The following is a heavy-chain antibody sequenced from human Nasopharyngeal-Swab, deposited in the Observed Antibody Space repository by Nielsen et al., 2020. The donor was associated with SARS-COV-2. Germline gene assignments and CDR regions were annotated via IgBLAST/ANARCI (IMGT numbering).Heavy chain of an antibody. CDR2: ISSSSSTI. V-gene: IGHV3-48*04. CDR3: AREGCTGGVCYYYFDY. J-gene: IGHJ4*02. D-gene: IGHD2-8*02. CDR1: GFTFSSYS. Sequence: GESLKISCAASGFTFSSYSMNWVRQAPGEGLEWVSSISSSSSTIYYADSVKGRFTISRDNAKNSLYLQMNSLRAEDTAVYYCAREGCTGGVCYYYFDYWGQGTLVTVSS.